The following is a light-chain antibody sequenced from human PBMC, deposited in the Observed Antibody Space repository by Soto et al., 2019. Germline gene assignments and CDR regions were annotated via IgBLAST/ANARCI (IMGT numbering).Light chain of an antibody. CDR2: DAS. CDR1: QSISSW. J-gene: IGKJ1*01. Sequence: DIQMTQSPSTLSASVGDRVTITCRASQSISSWLAWYQQKPGKAPKLLIYDASSLESGVPSRFSGSGSGTEFTLTISSLQPDDFAPYYCQKYNSYTWTFGQGTKVEI. V-gene: IGKV1-5*01. CDR3: QKYNSYTWT.